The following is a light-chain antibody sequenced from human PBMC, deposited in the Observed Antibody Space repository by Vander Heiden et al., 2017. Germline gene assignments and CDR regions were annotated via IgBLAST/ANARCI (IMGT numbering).Light chain of an antibody. CDR2: GAS. V-gene: IGKV3-20*01. J-gene: IGKJ4*01. CDR1: KSVSSSY. Sequence: EVMLMTPPRTLSSSPGEETTIPCSASKSVSSSYLAWYQQKPGQAPRLLIYGASSRATGIPDRFSGSGSGTDFTLTISRLEPEDFAVYYCQQYGSSPHTFGGGTKVEIK. CDR3: QQYGSSPHT.